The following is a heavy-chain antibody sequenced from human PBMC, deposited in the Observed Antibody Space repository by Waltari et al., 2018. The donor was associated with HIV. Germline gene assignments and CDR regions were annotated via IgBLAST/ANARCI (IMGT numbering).Heavy chain of an antibody. CDR2: LWHEGKNQ. V-gene: IGHV3-33*01. CDR1: VTAFRAIG. CDR3: AREDHSRGGFDY. J-gene: IGHJ4*02. D-gene: IGHD4-4*01. Sequence: QVRLVESGGGVVQPGKSLGLSCVVAVTAFRAIGMQWVRQAPGKGLEWVAVLWHEGKNQYYADSVKGRFTISRDNSKNTLYLQMRSLRVDDTAVYYCAREDHSRGGFDYWGQGTLVSVSS.